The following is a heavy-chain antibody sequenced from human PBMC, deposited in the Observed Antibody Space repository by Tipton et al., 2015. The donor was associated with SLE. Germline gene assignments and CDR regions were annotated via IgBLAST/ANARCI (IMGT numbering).Heavy chain of an antibody. Sequence: GLVKPSETLSLTCAVYGGSFSGYSWSWIRQPPGKGLGWIGEIDHFGNTNYNPSRKSRVTVSVDTSKNQFSLKLSSVTAADTAVYYCARVSGGIAYIDVWGKGSTVTFSS. CDR3: ARVSGGIAYIDV. CDR2: IDHFGNT. V-gene: IGHV4-34*01. J-gene: IGHJ6*03. D-gene: IGHD6-13*01. CDR1: GGSFSGYS.